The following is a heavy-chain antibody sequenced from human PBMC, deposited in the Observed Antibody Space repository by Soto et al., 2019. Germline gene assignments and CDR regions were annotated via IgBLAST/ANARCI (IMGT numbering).Heavy chain of an antibody. Sequence: PSETLSLTCTISGGSIRGLYWGWIRQPPGKGLEWIGNIYYSGSANYDPSLRSRVTISLNTSKNQFSLNLNSVTAADTAIYYCARWTYCGGDCYWLDFWGQGTQVTVSS. CDR3: ARWTYCGGDCYWLDF. V-gene: IGHV4-59*11. D-gene: IGHD2-21*02. J-gene: IGHJ4*02. CDR1: GGSIRGLY. CDR2: IYYSGSA.